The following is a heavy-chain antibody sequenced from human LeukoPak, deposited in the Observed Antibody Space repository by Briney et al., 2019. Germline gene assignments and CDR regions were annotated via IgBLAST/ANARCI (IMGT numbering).Heavy chain of an antibody. CDR2: IYYSGST. Sequence: SETLSLTCTVSGGSISSYYWSWIRQPPGMGLEYIGYIYYSGSTNYNPSLRSRVTMSVDTSKNQFSLNLSSVTAADTAVYYCARGIIGYYFDYWGQGTLVTVSS. CDR1: GGSISSYY. D-gene: IGHD2-15*01. J-gene: IGHJ4*02. V-gene: IGHV4-59*01. CDR3: ARGIIGYYFDY.